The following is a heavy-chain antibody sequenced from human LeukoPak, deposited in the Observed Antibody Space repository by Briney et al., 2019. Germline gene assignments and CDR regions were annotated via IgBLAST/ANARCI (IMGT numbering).Heavy chain of an antibody. CDR1: GGSISSYY. V-gene: IGHV4-34*01. D-gene: IGHD5-12*01. J-gene: IGHJ4*02. Sequence: SETLSLTCTVSGGSISSYYWSWIRQPPGKGLEWIGEINHSGSTNYNPSLKSRVTISVDTSKNQFSLKLSSVTAADTAVYYCARGKWLRSSLDYWGQGTLVTVSS. CDR3: ARGKWLRSSLDY. CDR2: INHSGST.